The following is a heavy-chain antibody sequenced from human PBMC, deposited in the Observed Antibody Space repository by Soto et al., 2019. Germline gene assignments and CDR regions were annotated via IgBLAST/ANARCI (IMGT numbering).Heavy chain of an antibody. D-gene: IGHD1-1*01. J-gene: IGHJ4*02. CDR3: ARGVTGTLDY. CDR2: VYYNGIT. Sequence: SETLSLTCAVSGYSIIRGYYWNLIRQSPGKGLEWIGCVYYNGITFTNPSLKSRVTMTVDTSKNYFSLRLTSVTAADAATYFCARGVTGTLDYWGQGTLVTVSS. CDR1: GYSIIRGYY. V-gene: IGHV4-38-2*01.